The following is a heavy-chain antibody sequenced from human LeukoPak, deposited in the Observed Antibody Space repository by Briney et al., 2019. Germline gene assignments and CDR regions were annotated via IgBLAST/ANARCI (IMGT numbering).Heavy chain of an antibody. Sequence: ASVKVSCKASGYTFTSYYMHWVRQAPGQGLEWMGIINPSGGSTSYAQKFQGRVTMTRDTSTSTVYMELSSLRSEDTAVYYCAREGDGYSSSWYLVGYYYYYYMDVWGKGTTVTISS. J-gene: IGHJ6*03. CDR3: AREGDGYSSSWYLVGYYYYYYMDV. CDR2: INPSGGST. D-gene: IGHD6-13*01. V-gene: IGHV1-46*01. CDR1: GYTFTSYY.